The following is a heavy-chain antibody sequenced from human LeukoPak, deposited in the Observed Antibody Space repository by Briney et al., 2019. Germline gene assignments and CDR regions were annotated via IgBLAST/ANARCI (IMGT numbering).Heavy chain of an antibody. Sequence: SETLSLTCTVSGGSISSYYWSWIRQPPGKGLEWIGYIYHSGSTYYNPSLKSRVTISVDRSKNQFSLKLSSVAAADTAVYYCASRLEYYYDSSGYRGGDWFDPWGQGTLVTVSS. J-gene: IGHJ5*02. CDR3: ASRLEYYYDSSGYRGGDWFDP. CDR2: IYHSGST. V-gene: IGHV4-59*12. CDR1: GGSISSYY. D-gene: IGHD3-22*01.